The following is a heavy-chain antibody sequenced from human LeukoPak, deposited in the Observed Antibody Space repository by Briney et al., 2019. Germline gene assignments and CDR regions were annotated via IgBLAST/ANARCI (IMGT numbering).Heavy chain of an antibody. V-gene: IGHV1-2*02. CDR3: ARTRLILVDTAMVPTYYFDY. J-gene: IGHJ4*02. CDR1: GYTFTGYY. CDR2: INPNSGGT. D-gene: IGHD5-18*01. Sequence: ASVKVSCKASGYTFTGYYMHWVRQAPGQGLEWMGWINPNSGGTNYAQKFQGRVTTTRDTSISTAYMELSRLRSDDTAVYYCARTRLILVDTAMVPTYYFDYWGQGTLVTVSS.